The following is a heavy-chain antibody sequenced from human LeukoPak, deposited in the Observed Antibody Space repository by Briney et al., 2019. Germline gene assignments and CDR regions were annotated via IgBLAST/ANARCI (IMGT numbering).Heavy chain of an antibody. CDR3: ARSRGIAALDY. V-gene: IGHV4-59*11. J-gene: IGHJ4*02. CDR2: IYYSGST. D-gene: IGHD6-25*01. Sequence: SETLSLTCTGSGGSISSHYWSWIRQPPGKGLEWIGYIYYSGSTHYNPSLKSRVTISVDTSKNQFSLKLSSVTAADTAVYYCARSRGIAALDYWGQGTLVTVSS. CDR1: GGSISSHY.